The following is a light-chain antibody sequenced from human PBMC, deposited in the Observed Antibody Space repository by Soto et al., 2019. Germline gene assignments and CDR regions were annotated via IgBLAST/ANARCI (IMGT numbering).Light chain of an antibody. CDR1: QSVRNNY. J-gene: IGKJ5*01. Sequence: EIVLTQSPGTLSLSPGERATLSCRASQSVRNNYLAWYQQRPGQAPRLLIYAASSRATGIPDRFSGSGSGTDFTLTISRLEPEDFATYYCQQLNSYPITFGQGTRLEI. CDR2: AAS. CDR3: QQLNSYPIT. V-gene: IGKV3D-20*02.